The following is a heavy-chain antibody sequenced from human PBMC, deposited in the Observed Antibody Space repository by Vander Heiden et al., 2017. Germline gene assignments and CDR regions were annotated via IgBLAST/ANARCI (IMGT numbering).Heavy chain of an antibody. J-gene: IGHJ4*02. Sequence: EVQLVESGGGLVKPGGSLRLSCAASGFTFSSYSMNWVRQAPGKGLEWVSSISSSSSYIYYADSVKGRFTISRDNAKNSLYLQMNSLRAEDTAVYYCARALNGVCPSDYWGQGTLVTVSS. CDR3: ARALNGVCPSDY. D-gene: IGHD2-8*01. V-gene: IGHV3-21*01. CDR2: ISSSSSYI. CDR1: GFTFSSYS.